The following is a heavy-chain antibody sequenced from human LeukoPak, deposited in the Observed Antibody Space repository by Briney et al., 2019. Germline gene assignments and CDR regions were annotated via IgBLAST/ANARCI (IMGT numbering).Heavy chain of an antibody. CDR3: ARGPKQLALRGYYYYYMDV. J-gene: IGHJ6*03. V-gene: IGHV3-53*05. D-gene: IGHD6-6*01. CDR1: GFTVSSND. CDR2: IYSGGST. Sequence: PGGSLRLSCAASGFTVSSNDMSWVRQAPGKGLECISVIYSGGSTDYADSVKGRLTISRDNSKNTLYLQMNSLRAEDTAVYYCARGPKQLALRGYYYYYMDVWGKGTTVAVSS.